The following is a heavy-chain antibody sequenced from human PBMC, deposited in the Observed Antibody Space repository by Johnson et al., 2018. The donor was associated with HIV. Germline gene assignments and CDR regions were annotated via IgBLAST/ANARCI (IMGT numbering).Heavy chain of an antibody. Sequence: VQLVEYGGGVVQPGGSLRLSCEASGFTVSITYMSWVRQAPGKGLEWVSVIYSGGSTYYADSVKGRFTISRDNSKNTQYLQMNSLRAEDTAVYYCAKDQSIVVVIPPTGDAFDIWGQGTMVTVSS. V-gene: IGHV3-66*02. D-gene: IGHD2-15*01. CDR3: AKDQSIVVVIPPTGDAFDI. CDR1: GFTVSITY. CDR2: IYSGGST. J-gene: IGHJ3*02.